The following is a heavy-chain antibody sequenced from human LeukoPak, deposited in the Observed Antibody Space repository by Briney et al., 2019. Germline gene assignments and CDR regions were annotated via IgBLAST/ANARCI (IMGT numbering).Heavy chain of an antibody. CDR2: IYHSGST. CDR3: ARDPTPYSLWFGELLISWFDP. J-gene: IGHJ5*02. CDR1: GYSISSGYY. D-gene: IGHD3-10*01. Sequence: SETLSLTCAVSGYSISSGYYWGWIRQPPGKGLEWIGSIYHSGSTYYNPSLKSRATISVDTSKNQFSLKLSSVTAADTAVYYCARDPTPYSLWFGELLISWFDPWGQGTLVTVSS. V-gene: IGHV4-38-2*01.